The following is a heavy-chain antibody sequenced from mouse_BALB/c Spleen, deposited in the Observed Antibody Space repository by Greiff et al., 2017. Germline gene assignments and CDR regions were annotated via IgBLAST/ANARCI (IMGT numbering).Heavy chain of an antibody. CDR2: ISDGGSYT. Sequence: EVQGVESGGGLVKPGGSLKLSCAASGFTFSDYYMYWVRQTPEKRLEWVATISDGGSYTYYPDSVKGRFTISRDNAKNNLYLQMSSLKSEDTAMYYCARGVYYGTYYAMDYWGQGTSVTVSS. CDR1: GFTFSDYY. V-gene: IGHV5-4*02. D-gene: IGHD1-1*01. J-gene: IGHJ4*01. CDR3: ARGVYYGTYYAMDY.